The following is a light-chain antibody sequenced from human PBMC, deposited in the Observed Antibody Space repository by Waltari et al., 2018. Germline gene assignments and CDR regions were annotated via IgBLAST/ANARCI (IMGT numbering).Light chain of an antibody. CDR3: SSQSSNNVVL. Sequence: QSALTQPASVSGSPGQSVTIFCTGTSNDVGGYNSVSWYQEHPGQAPRVIIYDGSDRPSGVSDRFSGSKSGNTASLTISGLQAEDEAEYYCSSQSSNNVVLFGGGTKLTVL. V-gene: IGLV2-14*01. J-gene: IGLJ2*01. CDR1: SNDVGGYNS. CDR2: DGS.